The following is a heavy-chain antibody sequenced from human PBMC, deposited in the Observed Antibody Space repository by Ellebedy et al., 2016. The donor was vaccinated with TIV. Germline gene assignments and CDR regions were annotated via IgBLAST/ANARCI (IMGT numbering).Heavy chain of an antibody. CDR1: GFTFSSYD. CDR3: AREGSPLAAAGLS. J-gene: IGHJ5*02. Sequence: GESLKISCAASGFTFSSYDMHWVRQAPGKGLEWVAVISYDGSIEYYADSVKGRFTISRDNSKNTLYLQMNSLRADDTAAYYCAREGSPLAAAGLSWGQGTLVTVSS. V-gene: IGHV3-30*03. D-gene: IGHD6-13*01. CDR2: ISYDGSIE.